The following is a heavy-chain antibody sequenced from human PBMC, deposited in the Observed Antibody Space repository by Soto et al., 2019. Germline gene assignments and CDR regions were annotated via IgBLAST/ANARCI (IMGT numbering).Heavy chain of an antibody. V-gene: IGHV3-30*18. Sequence: GGSLGLSCAASGFTFSSYGMHWVRQAPGKGLERVAVISYDGSNKYYADSVKGRFTISRDNSKNTLYLQMNSLRAEDTAVYYYAKDKADGRLWYYGMDVWGQGTTVTVSS. J-gene: IGHJ6*02. CDR1: GFTFSSYG. CDR3: AKDKADGRLWYYGMDV. CDR2: ISYDGSNK. D-gene: IGHD3-16*01.